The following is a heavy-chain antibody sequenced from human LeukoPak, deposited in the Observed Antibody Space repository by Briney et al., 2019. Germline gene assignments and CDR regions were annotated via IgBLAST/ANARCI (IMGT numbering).Heavy chain of an antibody. CDR3: ARGYCSSTSCYLGNYMDV. CDR1: GYTFTGYY. CDR2: INPNSGGT. V-gene: IGHV1-2*02. D-gene: IGHD2-2*01. Sequence: ASVKVSCKASGYTFTGYYMHWVRQAPGQGLEWMGWINPNSGGTNYAQKFHGRVTMTRDTSISTAYMALSRLRSDDTAVYYCARGYCSSTSCYLGNYMDVWGKGTTVTVSS. J-gene: IGHJ6*03.